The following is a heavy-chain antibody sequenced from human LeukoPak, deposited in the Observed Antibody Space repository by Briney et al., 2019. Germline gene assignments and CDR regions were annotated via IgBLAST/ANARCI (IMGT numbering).Heavy chain of an antibody. D-gene: IGHD1-1*01. V-gene: IGHV1-46*01. CDR2: INPSGGST. CDR1: GYTFTSYG. J-gene: IGHJ4*02. Sequence: ASVKVSCKASGYTFTSYGISWVRQAPGQGLEWMGIINPSGGSTTYAQKFQGRVTMTRDMSTSTVYMELSRLRSDDTAVYYCASGWQLERLRYWGQGTLVTVSS. CDR3: ASGWQLERLRY.